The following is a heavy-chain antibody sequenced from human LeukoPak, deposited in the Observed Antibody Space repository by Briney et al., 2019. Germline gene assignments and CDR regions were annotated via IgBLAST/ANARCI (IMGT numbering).Heavy chain of an antibody. CDR1: GFTFIKAW. J-gene: IGHJ5*02. CDR2: IKSKSDGETT. V-gene: IGHV3-15*01. D-gene: IGHD2-21*02. CDR3: TTDWGLPNCGGDCYLP. Sequence: GGSLRLSCAASGFTFIKAWMSWVRQAPGKGLEWVGRIKSKSDGETTDYAAPVKGRFTISRDDLDKMVYLQMNSLKTEDTAIYYCTTDWGLPNCGGDCYLPWGQGTLVTVSS.